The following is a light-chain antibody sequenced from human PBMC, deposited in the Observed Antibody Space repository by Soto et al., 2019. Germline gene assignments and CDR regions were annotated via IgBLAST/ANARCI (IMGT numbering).Light chain of an antibody. Sequence: DIVMTQSPGTLSLSPGERATLSCRASQSVSSSYLAWYQQKPGQAPRLLIYGASSRATGIPDRFSGSGSGTDFTLTISRLEPEDFAVYYCQQYGSYATFGQGTKV. CDR1: QSVSSSY. CDR3: QQYGSYAT. V-gene: IGKV3-20*01. CDR2: GAS. J-gene: IGKJ1*01.